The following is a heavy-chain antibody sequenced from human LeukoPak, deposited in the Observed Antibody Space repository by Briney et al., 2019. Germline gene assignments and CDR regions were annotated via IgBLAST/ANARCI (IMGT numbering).Heavy chain of an antibody. V-gene: IGHV4-30-2*01. J-gene: IGHJ5*02. D-gene: IGHD1-26*01. Sequence: SQTLSLTCAVSGDSITSGGYSWTWIRQRPGEGLEWIGYIYHGGSAYFNPSLKSRVNISDDRSKNQFSLILNSVTAADTAVYYCARCFSAGQFKWFDPWGQGTLVTVSS. CDR3: ARCFSAGQFKWFDP. CDR2: IYHGGSA. CDR1: GDSITSGGYS.